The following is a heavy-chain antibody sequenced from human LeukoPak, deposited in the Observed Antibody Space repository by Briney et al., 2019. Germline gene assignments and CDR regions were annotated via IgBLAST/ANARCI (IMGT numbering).Heavy chain of an antibody. J-gene: IGHJ5*02. CDR1: GFTFSSYG. CDR3: GGGIAAAQRHWFDP. Sequence: GGSLRLSCAASGFTFSSYGMHWVRQAPGKGLEWVAVISYDGSTKYYADSVKGRFTISRDNSKNTLYLKMNSLRAEDTAVYYCGGGIAAAQRHWFDPWGQGTLVTVSS. V-gene: IGHV3-30*03. D-gene: IGHD6-13*01. CDR2: ISYDGSTK.